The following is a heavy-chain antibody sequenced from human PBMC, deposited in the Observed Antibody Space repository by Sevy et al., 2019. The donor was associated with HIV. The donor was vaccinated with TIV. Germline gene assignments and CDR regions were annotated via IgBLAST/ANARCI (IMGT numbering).Heavy chain of an antibody. CDR2: ISGSGSST. Sequence: GGSLRLSCAGTGFTFSSYVMSWVRQAPGNGLEWVAGISGSGSSTYYADSVRGRFTVSRDNSKNTLYLQMNRLRVEDTAVYFCAHGRGYSTPRVFDFLGQGTVVTVSS. J-gene: IGHJ4*02. CDR1: GFTFSSYV. D-gene: IGHD5-12*01. CDR3: AHGRGYSTPRVFDF. V-gene: IGHV3-23*01.